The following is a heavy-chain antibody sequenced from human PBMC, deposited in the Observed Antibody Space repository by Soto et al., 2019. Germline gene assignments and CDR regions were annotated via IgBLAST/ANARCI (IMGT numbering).Heavy chain of an antibody. CDR3: ARAYYGSGTYFFYYYYYMDV. Sequence: PSETLSLTCTVSGGSISSSSYYWGWIRQPPGKELEWIGSIYYSGSTYYNPSLKSRVTISIDTSKNQFSLKLSSVTAADTAVYYCARAYYGSGTYFFYYYYYMDVWGKGTTVTVSS. CDR2: IYYSGST. V-gene: IGHV4-39*01. D-gene: IGHD3-10*01. J-gene: IGHJ6*03. CDR1: GGSISSSSYY.